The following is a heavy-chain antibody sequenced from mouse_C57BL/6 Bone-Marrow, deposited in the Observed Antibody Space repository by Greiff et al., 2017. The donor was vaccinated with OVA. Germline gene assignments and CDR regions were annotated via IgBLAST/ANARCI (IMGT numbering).Heavy chain of an antibody. CDR3: ARQPGSPWFAY. V-gene: IGHV5-6*01. Sequence: DVHLVESGGDLVKPGGSLKLSCAASGFTFSSYGMSWVRQTPDKRLEWVATISSGGSYTYYPDSVKGRFTISRDNAKNTLYLQMSSLKSEDTAMYYCARQPGSPWFAYWGQGTLVTVSA. CDR1: GFTFSSYG. J-gene: IGHJ3*01. CDR2: ISSGGSYT. D-gene: IGHD1-1*01.